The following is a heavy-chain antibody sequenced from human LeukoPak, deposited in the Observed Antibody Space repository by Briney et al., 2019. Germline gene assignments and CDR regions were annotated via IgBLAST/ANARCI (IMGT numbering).Heavy chain of an antibody. D-gene: IGHD3-10*01. Sequence: PSETLSLTCSVSGASLNYNNYYWGWIRQSPGQGLEWIASIYDGGATHYNPSLKSRVDIFVDTSKNQFSLSLRSVTAADTAVYYCAKSPAGDAFDVWGQGTMVTVSS. CDR3: AKSPAGDAFDV. CDR1: GASLNYNNYY. J-gene: IGHJ3*01. CDR2: IYDGGAT. V-gene: IGHV4-39*01.